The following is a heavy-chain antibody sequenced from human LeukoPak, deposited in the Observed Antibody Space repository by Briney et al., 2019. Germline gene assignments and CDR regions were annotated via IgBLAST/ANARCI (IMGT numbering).Heavy chain of an antibody. Sequence: ASVKVSCKASGYTFTSYFMHWVRQAPGQGLEWMRIINPSGGSTSYAQKFQGRATMTRDTSTSTVYMELSSLRSEDTAVYYCARTADRTFDYWGQGTLVTVSS. CDR3: ARTADRTFDY. CDR1: GYTFTSYF. J-gene: IGHJ4*02. D-gene: IGHD6-6*01. V-gene: IGHV1-46*01. CDR2: INPSGGST.